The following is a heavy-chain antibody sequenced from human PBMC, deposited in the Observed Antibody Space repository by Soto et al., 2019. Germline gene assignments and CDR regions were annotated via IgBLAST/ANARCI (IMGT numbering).Heavy chain of an antibody. Sequence: SETLSLTCAVYGGSFSGYYWSWIRQPPGKGLEWIGEINHSGSTNYNPSLKSRVTISVDTSKNQFALKLSSVTAADTDVYYCARGKDYGGKEYDFDYWGQGTLVTVSA. J-gene: IGHJ4*02. CDR2: INHSGST. V-gene: IGHV4-34*01. CDR3: ARGKDYGGKEYDFDY. D-gene: IGHD4-17*01. CDR1: GGSFSGYY.